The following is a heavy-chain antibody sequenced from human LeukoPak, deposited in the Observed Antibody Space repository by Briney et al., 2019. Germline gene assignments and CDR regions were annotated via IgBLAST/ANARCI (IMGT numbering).Heavy chain of an antibody. CDR1: GGSISSGSYY. J-gene: IGHJ5*02. Sequence: PSETLSLTCTVSGGSISSGSYYWSWIRQPAGKGLEWIGRIYTSGSTNYNPSLKSRVTISVDTSKNQFSLKLSSVTAADTAVYYCARDSERNYYDSSGYYYVYNWFDHWGQGTLVTVSS. CDR2: IYTSGST. D-gene: IGHD3-22*01. V-gene: IGHV4-61*02. CDR3: ARDSERNYYDSSGYYYVYNWFDH.